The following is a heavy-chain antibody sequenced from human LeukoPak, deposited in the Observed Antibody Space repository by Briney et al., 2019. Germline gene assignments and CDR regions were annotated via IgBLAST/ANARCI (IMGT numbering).Heavy chain of an antibody. D-gene: IGHD5-12*01. CDR2: INHSGST. Sequence: SQTLSLTCAVDGGSLSGYYWSWIRQPPGKGLEWIGEINHSGSTNYNPSLKSRVTISVDTSKNQFSLKLSSVTAADTAVYYCARGATTFDYWGQGTLVTVSS. CDR1: GGSLSGYY. CDR3: ARGATTFDY. J-gene: IGHJ4*02. V-gene: IGHV4-34*01.